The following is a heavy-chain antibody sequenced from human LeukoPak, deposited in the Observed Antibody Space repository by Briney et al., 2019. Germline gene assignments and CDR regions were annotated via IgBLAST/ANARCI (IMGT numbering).Heavy chain of an antibody. J-gene: IGHJ4*02. CDR1: GFTFSSYS. V-gene: IGHV3-48*04. Sequence: GGSLRLSCAASGFTFSSYSMNWVRQAPGKGLEWVSYISSSSSTIYYADSVKGRFTISRDNAKNSLYLQMNSLRAEDTAEYYCARDFSVVPAAMLDYWGQGTLVTVSS. CDR3: ARDFSVVPAAMLDY. CDR2: ISSSSSTI. D-gene: IGHD2-2*01.